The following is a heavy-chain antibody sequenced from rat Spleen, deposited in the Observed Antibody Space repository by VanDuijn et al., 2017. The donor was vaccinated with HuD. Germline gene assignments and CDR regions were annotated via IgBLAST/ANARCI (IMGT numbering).Heavy chain of an antibody. J-gene: IGHJ2*01. D-gene: IGHD1-11*01. CDR2: ISYEGSST. Sequence: EVQLVESGGGLVQPGRSLKLSCAASGFTFSDYYMAWVRQAPKKGLEWVASISYEGSSTYYGDSVKGRFTISRDNAKSTLYLQMNSLRSEDTATYYCARHSTEGIAPFDYWGQGVMVTVSS. CDR1: GFTFSDYY. V-gene: IGHV5-22*01. CDR3: ARHSTEGIAPFDY.